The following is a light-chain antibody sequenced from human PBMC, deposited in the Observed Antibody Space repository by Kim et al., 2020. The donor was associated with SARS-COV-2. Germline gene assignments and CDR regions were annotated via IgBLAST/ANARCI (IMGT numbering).Light chain of an antibody. V-gene: IGLV2-8*01. J-gene: IGLJ1*01. Sequence: SVPISCTGTSSAVGRYDFVSWYQHHPGKAPKVIIYEVTKRSSGVPDRFSGSKSGNTASLTVSGLQAEDEADYYCSSHASPNNAFVFGTGTKVTVL. CDR1: SSAVGRYDF. CDR3: SSHASPNNAFV. CDR2: EVT.